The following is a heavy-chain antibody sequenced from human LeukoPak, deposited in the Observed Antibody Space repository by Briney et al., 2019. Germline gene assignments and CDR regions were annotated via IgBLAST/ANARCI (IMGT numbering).Heavy chain of an antibody. J-gene: IGHJ4*02. CDR2: ISSSGSTK. Sequence: PGGSLRLSCAASGFTFSDYYMSWIRQAPGKGLEWVSYISSSGSTKYYADSVKGRFTISRDNAKNSLYLQMNSLRAEDTAVYYCASTPNWNYAMDYWGQGTLVTVSS. CDR1: GFTFSDYY. V-gene: IGHV3-11*01. CDR3: ASTPNWNYAMDY. D-gene: IGHD1-7*01.